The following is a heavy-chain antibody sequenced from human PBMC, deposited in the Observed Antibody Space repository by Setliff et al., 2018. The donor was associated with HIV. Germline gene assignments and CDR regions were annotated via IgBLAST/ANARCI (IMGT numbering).Heavy chain of an antibody. V-gene: IGHV1-2*06. CDR1: GYTFNDNY. CDR3: ARDLRDGFEEWFSTLDDGMDV. CDR2: ISPDIGDT. D-gene: IGHD3-3*01. Sequence: ASVKVSCKASGYTFNDNYIHWVRQAPGQGLEWMGRISPDIGDTNYAQMFHGRVTMTRDTSISTAYMELSSLKSDDTAVYYCARDLRDGFEEWFSTLDDGMDVWGQGTTVTVS. J-gene: IGHJ6*02.